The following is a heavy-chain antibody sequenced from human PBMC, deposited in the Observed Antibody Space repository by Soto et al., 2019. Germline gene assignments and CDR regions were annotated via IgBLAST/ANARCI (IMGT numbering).Heavy chain of an antibody. Sequence: EVQLLESGGGLVQPGGSLRLSCAASGFTFSAYVMCWVRQAPGKGPEWVSAISSNGGRTFYTDSVKGRFTISRDNSKNTLYLQMSSLRVEDTAIYYCAKDPPLASFGPTLDYWGQGTLVSVSS. D-gene: IGHD3-3*01. CDR2: ISSNGGRT. V-gene: IGHV3-23*01. CDR3: AKDPPLASFGPTLDY. CDR1: GFTFSAYV. J-gene: IGHJ4*02.